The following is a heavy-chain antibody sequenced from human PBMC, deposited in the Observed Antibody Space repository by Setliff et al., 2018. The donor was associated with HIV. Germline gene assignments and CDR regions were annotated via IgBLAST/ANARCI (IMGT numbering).Heavy chain of an antibody. CDR3: VGDETTVTFDY. V-gene: IGHV4-4*07. CDR1: GVSISNYY. D-gene: IGHD4-17*01. Sequence: SETLSLTCTVSGVSISNYYWNWIRQPAGKGLEWIGRIYARGGTNYNPSLESRVTMSVDTSMNQFSLKLTSVTAADTAVYYCVGDETTVTFDYWGQGTLVTVSS. CDR2: IYARGGT. J-gene: IGHJ4*02.